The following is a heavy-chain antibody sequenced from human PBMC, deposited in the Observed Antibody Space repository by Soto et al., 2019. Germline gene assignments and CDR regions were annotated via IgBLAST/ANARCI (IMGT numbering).Heavy chain of an antibody. CDR2: ISGSGGST. J-gene: IGHJ4*02. CDR3: AKDGSPYYDFWSDYYPPYFFDH. V-gene: IGHV3-23*01. Sequence: GSLRLSCAASGFTFSSYAMSWVRQAPGKGLEWVSAISGSGGSTYYADSVKGRFTISRDNSKNTLYLQMNSLRAEDTAVYYCAKDGSPYYDFWSDYYPPYFFDHWGQGT. CDR1: GFTFSSYA. D-gene: IGHD3-3*01.